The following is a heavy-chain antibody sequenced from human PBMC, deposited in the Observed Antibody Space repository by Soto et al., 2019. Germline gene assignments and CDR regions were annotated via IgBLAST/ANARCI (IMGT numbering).Heavy chain of an antibody. J-gene: IGHJ6*02. V-gene: IGHV1-69*01. D-gene: IGHD3-10*01. CDR1: GGTFSSYA. CDR3: ARVVSGSTEVYYYGMDV. CDR2: IIPIFGTA. Sequence: QVQLVQSGAEVKKPGSSVKVSCKASGGTFSSYAISWVRQAPGQGLEWMGGIIPIFGTANYAQKFQGRVTITADESTSTAYMELSSLRSEDTTVYYCARVVSGSTEVYYYGMDVWGQGTTVTVSS.